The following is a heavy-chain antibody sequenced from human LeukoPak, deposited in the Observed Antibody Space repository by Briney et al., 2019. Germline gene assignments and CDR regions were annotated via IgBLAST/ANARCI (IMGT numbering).Heavy chain of an antibody. V-gene: IGHV4-34*01. Sequence: SETLSLTCAVYGGYFSGYYWSWIRQPPGKGLEWIGEINHSGSTNYNPSLKSRVTMSVDTSRNQFSLKLSSVTAAVTAVYFSARATVDCSGDHYVFDVYYWGQGTLVTVSS. J-gene: IGHJ4*02. CDR3: ARATVDCSGDHYVFDVYY. D-gene: IGHD2-15*01. CDR1: GGYFSGYY. CDR2: INHSGST.